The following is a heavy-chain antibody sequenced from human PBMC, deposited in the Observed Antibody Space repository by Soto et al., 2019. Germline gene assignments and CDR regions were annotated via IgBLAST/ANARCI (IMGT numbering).Heavy chain of an antibody. CDR3: ARFFCTSPGCVALYP. J-gene: IGHJ5*02. V-gene: IGHV4-39*01. Sequence: KPSETLSLTCSVSGSSISDDTYYWGWIGQPPGKGLEWIGSIYYSGTSSYNPSLESRVTMSVDTSKKQLSLRLRSVTVTDTAVYYCARFFCTSPGCVALYPWCQGTLVTVSS. D-gene: IGHD2-2*01. CDR1: GSSISDDTYY. CDR2: IYYSGTS.